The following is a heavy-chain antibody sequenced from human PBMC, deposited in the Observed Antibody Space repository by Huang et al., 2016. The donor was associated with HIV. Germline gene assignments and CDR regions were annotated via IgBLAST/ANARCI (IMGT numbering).Heavy chain of an antibody. J-gene: IGHJ3*02. D-gene: IGHD2-15*01. CDR1: RYNFAGYW. CDR3: ARRRRGGFDI. Sequence: EVQLVQSGAEVKRPGESLKISCKGSRYNFAGYWIGWVRQMPGKGLEGMGSIYVGDSDARYSPSLQGQVTTSADTSLYSSYLQWTSLRASDTAIFYCARRRRGGFDIWGQGTLVTVSS. V-gene: IGHV5-51*03. CDR2: IYVGDSDA.